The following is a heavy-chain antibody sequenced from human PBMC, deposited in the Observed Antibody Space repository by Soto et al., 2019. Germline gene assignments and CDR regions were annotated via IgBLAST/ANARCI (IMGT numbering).Heavy chain of an antibody. J-gene: IGHJ4*02. Sequence: AQLVEPGGGLVQPGGSLRLSCAASGFTFSNYWMHWVRQVPGQGPVWVSRLNRDGSRTDYADSVRGRFTIFRDNARNTLYLQMNSLRAEDTAMYYCARDLGGAGSYWGQGTLVTVSS. CDR1: GFTFSNYW. V-gene: IGHV3-74*01. D-gene: IGHD1-26*01. CDR2: LNRDGSRT. CDR3: ARDLGGAGSY.